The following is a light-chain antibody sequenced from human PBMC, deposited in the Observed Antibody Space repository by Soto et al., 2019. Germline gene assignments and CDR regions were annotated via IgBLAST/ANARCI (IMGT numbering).Light chain of an antibody. V-gene: IGKV3-20*01. Sequence: EIVLTQSPGTLSLSPGEGATLSCRASQSISSTFLAWYQHKPGQAPRVLIYGASRRAAGIPDRFSGSGSGTDFTLTISRLEPEDFAVYYCQQFDRSLPSWTFGQGTKVE. J-gene: IGKJ1*01. CDR3: QQFDRSLPSWT. CDR2: GAS. CDR1: QSISSTF.